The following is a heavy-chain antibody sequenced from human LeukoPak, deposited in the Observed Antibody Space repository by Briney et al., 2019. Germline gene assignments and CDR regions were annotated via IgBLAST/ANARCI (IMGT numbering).Heavy chain of an antibody. Sequence: PSETLSLTCAVYGGSFSGYYWSWIRQPPGKGLEWIGYIYYSGSTNYNPSLKSRVTISVDTSKNQFSLKLSSVTAADTAVYYCARHADCSSTSCYGPHYYYYYGMDVWGQGTTVTVSS. V-gene: IGHV4-59*08. CDR2: IYYSGST. CDR1: GGSFSGYY. CDR3: ARHADCSSTSCYGPHYYYYYGMDV. D-gene: IGHD2-2*01. J-gene: IGHJ6*02.